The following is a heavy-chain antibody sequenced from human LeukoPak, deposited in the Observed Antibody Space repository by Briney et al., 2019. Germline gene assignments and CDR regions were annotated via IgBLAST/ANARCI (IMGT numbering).Heavy chain of an antibody. J-gene: IGHJ4*02. CDR2: IKQDGSEK. V-gene: IGHV3-7*01. D-gene: IGHD6-13*01. CDR1: GFTFSDYH. Sequence: GGSLRLSCAASGFTFSDYHMNWVRQAPGKGLEWVANIKQDGSEKTYVDSVKGRFTISRDNAKNSLYLQMNSLRAEYTAVYYCARDSSSWYGANNDYWGQETLLTVSS. CDR3: ARDSSSWYGANNDY.